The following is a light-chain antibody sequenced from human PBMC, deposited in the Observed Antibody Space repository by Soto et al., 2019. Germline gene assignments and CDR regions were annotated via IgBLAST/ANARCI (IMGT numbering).Light chain of an antibody. CDR2: DAS. CDR3: KQYESYPYS. V-gene: IGKV1-5*01. Sequence: IQMTQSPSTVSASVGDRVTITCRASQSISSSLAWYQQKPGKAPKVLIYDASSLDSGVPSRFSGSGYGTEFTLTVSSLQPGDFAPYSGKQYESYPYSFGQGTKREIK. J-gene: IGKJ2*01. CDR1: QSISSS.